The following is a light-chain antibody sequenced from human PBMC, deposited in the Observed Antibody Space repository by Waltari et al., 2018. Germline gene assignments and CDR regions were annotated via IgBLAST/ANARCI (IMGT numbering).Light chain of an antibody. CDR2: GAS. CDR1: QSVSSSY. J-gene: IGKJ2*01. CDR3: QQYGSSPPYT. Sequence: EIVLTQSPGTLSLSPGARATPPCRASQSVSSSYLSWYQQKPGQAPRLLIYGASSRATGIPDRFSGSGSGTDFTLTISRLEPEDFAVYYCQQYGSSPPYTFGQGTKLEIK. V-gene: IGKV3-20*01.